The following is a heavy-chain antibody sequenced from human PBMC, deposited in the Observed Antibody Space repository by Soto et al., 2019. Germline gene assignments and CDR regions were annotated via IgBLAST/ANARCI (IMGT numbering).Heavy chain of an antibody. J-gene: IGHJ4*02. D-gene: IGHD3-3*01. V-gene: IGHV3-23*01. CDR1: EFTFSNYA. CDR2: ISYGGGTT. CDR3: ARVERGITIFGVVIPPFDY. Sequence: PGGSLRLSCAASEFTFSNYAMSWIRQAPGKGLDWVSAISYGGGTTYYADSVKGRFTISRDNSKNSLYLQMNSLRAEDTAVYYCARVERGITIFGVVIPPFDYWGQGTLVTVSS.